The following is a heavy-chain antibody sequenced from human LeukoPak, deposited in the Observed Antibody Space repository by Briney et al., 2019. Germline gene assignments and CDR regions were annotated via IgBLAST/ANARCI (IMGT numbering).Heavy chain of an antibody. CDR1: GFTVSSNY. V-gene: IGHV3-66*02. CDR3: ARPHDYGDYVRDY. CDR2: IYSGGST. D-gene: IGHD4-17*01. Sequence: GGSLRLSCAASGFTVSSNYMSWVRQAPGKGLEWVSVIYSGGSTYYADSVKGRFTIPRDNSKNTLYLQMNSLRAEDTAVYYCARPHDYGDYVRDYWGQGTLVTVSS. J-gene: IGHJ4*02.